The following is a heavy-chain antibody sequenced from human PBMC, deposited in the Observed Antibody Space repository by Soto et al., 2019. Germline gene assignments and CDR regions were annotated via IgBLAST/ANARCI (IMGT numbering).Heavy chain of an antibody. J-gene: IGHJ4*02. Sequence: QVQLVESGGGLVKPGGSLRLSCAASGFTFSDYYMSWLRQAPGKGLEWVSYIGSSSGYTNYADSVKGRFPISRDNAKNSLYLQMNSLRAEDTAVYYCAKEYGRLDYWGQGTLVTVSS. D-gene: IGHD4-17*01. CDR3: AKEYGRLDY. CDR1: GFTFSDYY. V-gene: IGHV3-11*06. CDR2: IGSSSGYT.